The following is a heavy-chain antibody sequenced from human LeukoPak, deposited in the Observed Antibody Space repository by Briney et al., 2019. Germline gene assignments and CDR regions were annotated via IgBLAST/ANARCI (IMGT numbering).Heavy chain of an antibody. CDR3: ARDGSSGWTEFDY. D-gene: IGHD6-19*01. CDR1: GYTFTGYY. J-gene: IGHJ4*02. V-gene: IGHV1-2*02. Sequence: ASVKVSCKASGYTFTGYYMHWVRQAPGQGLEWIGWINPNSGGTNYAQKFQGRVTMTRDTSISTAYMELSRLRSDDTAVYYCARDGSSGWTEFDYWGQGTLVTVSS. CDR2: INPNSGGT.